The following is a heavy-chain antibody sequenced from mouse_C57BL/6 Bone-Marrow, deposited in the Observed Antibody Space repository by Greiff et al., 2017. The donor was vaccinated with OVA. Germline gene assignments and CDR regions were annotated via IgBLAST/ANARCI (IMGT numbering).Heavy chain of an antibody. Sequence: QVQLQQSGPELVKPGASVKISCKASGYAFSSSWMNWVKQRPGKGLGWIGRIYPGDGDPNYNGKVKGKATLTADKSSSKAYMHLSSLSSEDSAVYFCARDGTWYFDVWGTGTTVTVSS. CDR2: IYPGDGDP. CDR1: GYAFSSSW. CDR3: ARDGTWYFDV. V-gene: IGHV1-82*01. J-gene: IGHJ1*03. D-gene: IGHD2-1*01.